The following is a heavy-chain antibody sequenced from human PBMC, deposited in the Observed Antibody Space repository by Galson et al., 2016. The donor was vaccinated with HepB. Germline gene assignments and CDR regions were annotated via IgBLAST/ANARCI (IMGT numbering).Heavy chain of an antibody. J-gene: IGHJ5*02. Sequence: SETLSLTCTVSGGSVSSGSYYWSWIRQPPGKGLEWIGHISYSGSTNYNPSLKSRVTISVDTSKNQFSLKLSSVTAADTAVYYCARVVYGFWSGYANPSWFDPWGQGTLVTVSS. CDR1: GGSVSSGSYY. CDR2: ISYSGST. D-gene: IGHD3-3*01. CDR3: ARVVYGFWSGYANPSWFDP. V-gene: IGHV4-61*01.